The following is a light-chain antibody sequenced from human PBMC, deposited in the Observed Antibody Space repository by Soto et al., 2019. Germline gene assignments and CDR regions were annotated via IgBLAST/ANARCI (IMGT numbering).Light chain of an antibody. V-gene: IGKV3D-15*01. CDR3: QQYNNCSPT. J-gene: IGKJ3*01. CDR2: GAS. Sequence: EIVMTQSPATLSVSPGERGTLSCRASQSISSDLAWYQQKPGQAPSLLLSGASIRAASITPSFSSSRSGTEFTPPISSLQYEDFAVYYCQQYNNCSPTFGHGTKVDIK. CDR1: QSISSD.